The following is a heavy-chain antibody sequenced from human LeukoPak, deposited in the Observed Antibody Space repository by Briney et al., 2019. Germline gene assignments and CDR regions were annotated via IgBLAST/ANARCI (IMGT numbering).Heavy chain of an antibody. CDR3: ARGGYGGYKYYFDY. D-gene: IGHD5-12*01. V-gene: IGHV1-2*02. J-gene: IGHJ4*02. Sequence: ASVKVSCKASGYTFTCYYMHWVRQAPGQGLEWMGWINPNSGGTNYAQKFQGRVTMTRDTSISTAYMELSRLRSDDTAVYYCARGGYGGYKYYFDYWGQGTLVTVSS. CDR2: INPNSGGT. CDR1: GYTFTCYY.